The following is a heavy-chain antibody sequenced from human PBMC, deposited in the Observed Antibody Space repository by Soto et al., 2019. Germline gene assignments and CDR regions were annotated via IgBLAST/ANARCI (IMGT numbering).Heavy chain of an antibody. CDR2: ISYDGSNK. V-gene: IGHV3-30*18. CDR3: AKDPVRATVVTPVWFDP. D-gene: IGHD3-10*01. CDR1: GFTFSSYG. J-gene: IGHJ5*02. Sequence: GSLRLSCAASGFTFSSYGMHWVRQAPGKGLEWVAVISYDGSNKYYADSVKGRFTISRDNSKNTLYLQMNSLRAEDTAVYYCAKDPVRATVVTPVWFDPWGQGTLVTVSS.